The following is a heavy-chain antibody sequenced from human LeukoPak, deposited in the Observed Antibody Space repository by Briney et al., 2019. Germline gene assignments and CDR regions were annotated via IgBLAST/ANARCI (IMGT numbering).Heavy chain of an antibody. CDR2: ISYDGSNK. CDR1: GVTFSSYG. V-gene: IGHV3-30*03. CDR3: VPEMATMYY. Sequence: GGSLRLSCAASGVTFSSYGMHWVRQAPGKGLEWVAVISYDGSNKYYADSVKGRFTISRDNSKNTLYLQMNSLRAEDTAVYYCVPEMATMYYWGQGALVTVSS. J-gene: IGHJ4*02. D-gene: IGHD5-24*01.